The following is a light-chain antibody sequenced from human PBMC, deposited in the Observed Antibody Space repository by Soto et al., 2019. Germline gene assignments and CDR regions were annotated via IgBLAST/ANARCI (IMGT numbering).Light chain of an antibody. CDR1: QSVSSSY. V-gene: IGKV3-20*01. CDR3: QQYGSSPRT. Sequence: DIVLTQSPGTLSLSPGERATLSCRASQSVSSSYLAWYQQKPGQAPRLLIYGASSRETGIPARFSGSGSGTDFTLTISRLEPEDFAVYYCQQYGSSPRTFGQGTKVDIK. CDR2: GAS. J-gene: IGKJ1*01.